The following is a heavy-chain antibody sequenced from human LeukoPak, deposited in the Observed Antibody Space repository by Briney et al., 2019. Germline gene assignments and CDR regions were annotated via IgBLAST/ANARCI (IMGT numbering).Heavy chain of an antibody. CDR2: ISYDGGKK. J-gene: IGHJ4*02. CDR1: GFTFSSYA. CDR3: AREAVAGTEFDY. V-gene: IGHV3-30*04. D-gene: IGHD6-19*01. Sequence: GGSLRLSCAASGFTFSSYAMHWVRQAPGKGLEWVALISYDGGKKYYADSVKGRFTISRDNSKKTLYLQMNSLRAEDTAVYYCAREAVAGTEFDYWGQGTLVTVSS.